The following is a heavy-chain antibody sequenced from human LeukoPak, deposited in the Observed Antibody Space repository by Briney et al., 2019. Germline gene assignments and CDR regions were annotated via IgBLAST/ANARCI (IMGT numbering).Heavy chain of an antibody. CDR3: ARESLALVDF. Sequence: GGSLRLSCAASGFTFSSYGIHWVRQAPGKGLEWVADIWDDGSNKYYADSVRGRFTISRDNSKNTLYLQMDSLRAEDTAVYYCARESLALVDFWGQGTLVTVSS. J-gene: IGHJ4*02. CDR2: IWDDGSNK. CDR1: GFTFSSYG. V-gene: IGHV3-33*01. D-gene: IGHD2-15*01.